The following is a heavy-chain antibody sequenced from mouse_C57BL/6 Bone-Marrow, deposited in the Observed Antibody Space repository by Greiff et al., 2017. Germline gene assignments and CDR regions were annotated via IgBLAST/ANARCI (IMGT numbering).Heavy chain of an antibody. CDR3: ALWYFYAMDY. CDR2: LYPSDSET. V-gene: IGHV1-61*01. Sequence: VQLQQPGAELVRPGSSVKLSCKASGYTFTSYWMDWVKQRPGQGLEWIGNLYPSDSETHYNQKFKDKATLTVDKSSSTAYMQLSSLTSEDSAVYYCALWYFYAMDYWGQGTSVTVSS. D-gene: IGHD1-1*02. J-gene: IGHJ4*01. CDR1: GYTFTSYW.